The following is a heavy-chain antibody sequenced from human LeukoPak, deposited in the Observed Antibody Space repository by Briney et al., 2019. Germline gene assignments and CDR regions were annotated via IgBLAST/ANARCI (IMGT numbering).Heavy chain of an antibody. J-gene: IGHJ4*02. CDR1: GFTFSSYA. CDR3: AKDHSSDSDDSSGYYFL. CDR2: ISGSGGST. V-gene: IGHV3-23*01. Sequence: PGGSLRLSCAAPGFTFSSYAMSWVRQAPGKGLEWVSAISGSGGSTYYADSVKGRFTISRDNSKNTLYLQMNSLRAEDTAVYYCAKDHSSDSDDSSGYYFLWGQGTLVTVSS. D-gene: IGHD3-22*01.